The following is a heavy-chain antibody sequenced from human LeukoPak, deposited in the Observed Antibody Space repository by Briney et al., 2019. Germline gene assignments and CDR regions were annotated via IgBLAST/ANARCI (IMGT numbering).Heavy chain of an antibody. Sequence: ASVKVSCKASGYTFTSYDINWVRQATGQGLEWMGWMNPNSGNTGYAQKFQGRVTMTRNTSISTAYMELSSLRSEDTAVYYCARGSDILTGYSSKNYYYYMDVWGKGTTVTVSS. D-gene: IGHD3-9*01. CDR3: ARGSDILTGYSSKNYYYYMDV. CDR2: MNPNSGNT. J-gene: IGHJ6*03. V-gene: IGHV1-8*01. CDR1: GYTFTSYD.